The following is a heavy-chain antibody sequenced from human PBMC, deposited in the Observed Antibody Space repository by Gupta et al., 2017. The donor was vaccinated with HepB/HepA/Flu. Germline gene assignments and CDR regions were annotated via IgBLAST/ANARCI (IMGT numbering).Heavy chain of an antibody. CDR3: ARVLGIAAAGTSDWFDP. Sequence: EVQLVESGGGLVQPGGSMRLSCAASGFTFSSYWMSWVRQAPGKGLEWVANIKQDGSEKYYVDSVKGRFTISRDNAKNSLYLQMNSLRAEDTAVYYCARVLGIAAAGTSDWFDPWGQGTLVTVSS. J-gene: IGHJ5*02. V-gene: IGHV3-7*01. CDR2: IKQDGSEK. D-gene: IGHD6-13*01. CDR1: GFTFSSYW.